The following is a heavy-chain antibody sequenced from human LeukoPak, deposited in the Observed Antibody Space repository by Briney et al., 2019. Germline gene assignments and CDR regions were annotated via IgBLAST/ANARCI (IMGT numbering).Heavy chain of an antibody. J-gene: IGHJ4*02. CDR3: ARKENSSSWSEFDY. D-gene: IGHD6-13*01. CDR2: IYTSGST. Sequence: PSETLSLTCTVSGGSIGSYYWSWIRQPAGKGLEWIGRIYTSGSTNYNPSLKSRVTMSVDTSKNQFSLKLSSVTAADTAVYYCARKENSSSWSEFDYWGQGTLVTVSS. CDR1: GGSIGSYY. V-gene: IGHV4-4*07.